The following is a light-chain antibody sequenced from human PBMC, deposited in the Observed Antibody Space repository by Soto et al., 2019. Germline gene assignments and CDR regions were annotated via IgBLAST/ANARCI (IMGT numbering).Light chain of an antibody. Sequence: IPLTQAPSTLSASVGDSVTITCRASRNIDTSLAWYQQKPGKAPKLLIYKASTLESGVPSRFSGSGSGTEFTLTISSLQPDDFATYYCQHYNSYSEAFGQGTKVDIK. CDR3: QHYNSYSEA. J-gene: IGKJ1*01. V-gene: IGKV1-5*03. CDR1: RNIDTS. CDR2: KAS.